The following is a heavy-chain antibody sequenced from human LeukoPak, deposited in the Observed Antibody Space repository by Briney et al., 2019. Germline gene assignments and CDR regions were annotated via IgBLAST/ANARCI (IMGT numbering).Heavy chain of an antibody. J-gene: IGHJ4*02. CDR2: IYYSGST. CDR3: ASIPPYGGNLDY. D-gene: IGHD4-23*01. CDR1: GGSINSYY. Sequence: EPSETLSLTCTVSGGSINSYYWSWIRQPPGKGLEWVGYIYYSGSTNYNPSLKSRVSISLDTSKNQFSLKVNSVTAADTAVYYCASIPPYGGNLDYWGQGTLVTVSS. V-gene: IGHV4-59*08.